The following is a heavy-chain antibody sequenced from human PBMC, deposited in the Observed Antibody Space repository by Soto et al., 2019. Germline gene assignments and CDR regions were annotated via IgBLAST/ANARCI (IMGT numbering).Heavy chain of an antibody. J-gene: IGHJ4*02. Sequence: PSETLSLTCTVSGGSMSSRGYYWGWIRQPPGKGLEWIGSIYYSGSTYYNPSLKSRITMSVDTSKNQFSLKLSSVTAADTAVYFSAKLLGGVPEAIDYSDYWGQGTLDTVSS. CDR3: AKLLGGVPEAIDYSDY. CDR1: GGSMSSRGYY. D-gene: IGHD3-16*01. CDR2: IYYSGST. V-gene: IGHV4-39*01.